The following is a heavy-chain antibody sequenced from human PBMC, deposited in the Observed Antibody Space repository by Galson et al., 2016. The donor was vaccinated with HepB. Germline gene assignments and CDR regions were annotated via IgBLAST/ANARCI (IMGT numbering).Heavy chain of an antibody. CDR2: IKQDGTEK. V-gene: IGHV3-7*01. CDR1: GFTFSSNW. Sequence: SLRLSCAASGFTFSSNWMAWVRQAPGKGLEWVANIKQDGTEKYYVDSMKGRFTISKDNAKNSLYLQLNSLRAEDTAVYYCVSNAGWKYDYWGQGTLVTVSS. J-gene: IGHJ4*02. CDR3: VSNAGWKYDY. D-gene: IGHD1-1*01.